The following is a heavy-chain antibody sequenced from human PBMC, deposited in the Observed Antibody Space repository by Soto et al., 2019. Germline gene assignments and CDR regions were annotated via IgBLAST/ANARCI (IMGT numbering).Heavy chain of an antibody. V-gene: IGHV4-59*01. D-gene: IGHD6-13*01. CDR1: GGSISSYY. Sequence: SETLSLTCTVSGGSISSYYWSWIRQPPGEGLEWIGYIYYSGSTNYNPSLKSRVTISVDTSKNQFSLKLSSVTAADTAVYYCARNGIAAAAFDYGGQGTLVTVSS. CDR3: ARNGIAAAAFDY. J-gene: IGHJ4*02. CDR2: IYYSGST.